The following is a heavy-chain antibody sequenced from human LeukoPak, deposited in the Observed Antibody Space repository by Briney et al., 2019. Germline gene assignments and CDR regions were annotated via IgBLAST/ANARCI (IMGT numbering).Heavy chain of an antibody. J-gene: IGHJ5*02. V-gene: IGHV1-8*01. Sequence: ASVKVSCKASGYTFTSYDINWVRQATGQGLEWMGWMNPNSGNTGYAQKFRGRVTMTRNTSISTAYMELSSLTSEDTAVYYCARGLDGYNPWFDPWGQGTLVTVSS. D-gene: IGHD5-24*01. CDR1: GYTFTSYD. CDR3: ARGLDGYNPWFDP. CDR2: MNPNSGNT.